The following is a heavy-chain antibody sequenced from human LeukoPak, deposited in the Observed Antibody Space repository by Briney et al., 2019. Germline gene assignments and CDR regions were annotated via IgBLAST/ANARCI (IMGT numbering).Heavy chain of an antibody. Sequence: ASVKVSCKASGYTFTSYYMHWVRQAPGQGLEWMGWINPNSGGTNYAQKVQGRVTMTRDTSISTAYMELSRLRSDDTAVYYCARETRGYSYGYVDYWGQGTLVTVSS. V-gene: IGHV1-2*02. CDR2: INPNSGGT. J-gene: IGHJ4*02. D-gene: IGHD5-18*01. CDR3: ARETRGYSYGYVDY. CDR1: GYTFTSYY.